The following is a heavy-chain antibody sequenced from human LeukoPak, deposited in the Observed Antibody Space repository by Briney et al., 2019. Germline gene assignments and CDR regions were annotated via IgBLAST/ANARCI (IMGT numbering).Heavy chain of an antibody. D-gene: IGHD3-10*02. CDR3: AELGITMIGGA. V-gene: IGHV3-23*01. J-gene: IGHJ6*04. CDR2: ISGRRDST. Sequence: PGGSLRLSCAASGFTFSSYGMSWVRQAPGKGLEWVSTISGRRDSTSYADSVKGRFTISRDNSKNTLYLQMNSLRAEDTAVYYCAELGITMIGGAWGKGTTVTISS. CDR1: GFTFSSYG.